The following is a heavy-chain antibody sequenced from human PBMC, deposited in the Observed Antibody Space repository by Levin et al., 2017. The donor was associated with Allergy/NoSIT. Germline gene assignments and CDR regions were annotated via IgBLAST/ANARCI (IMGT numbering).Heavy chain of an antibody. Sequence: GESLKISCAASGFSFSYYSMSWVRQAPGKGLEWVSSINSSSTYIYYADSVKGRFTISRDNAKNSLFLQMNSLRVEDTAVYFCARGRTFYYTSGENWFDPWGQGTLVTVSS. CDR1: GFSFSYYS. J-gene: IGHJ5*02. V-gene: IGHV3-21*01. D-gene: IGHD3-10*01. CDR2: INSSSTYI. CDR3: ARGRTFYYTSGENWFDP.